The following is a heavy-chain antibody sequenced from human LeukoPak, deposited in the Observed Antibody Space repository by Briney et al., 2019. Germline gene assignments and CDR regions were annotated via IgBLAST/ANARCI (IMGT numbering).Heavy chain of an antibody. CDR1: GFTFSSYA. CDR3: AKLVEYHDFWSGYYSNYGMDV. CDR2: ISGSGGST. V-gene: IGHV3-23*01. D-gene: IGHD3-3*01. J-gene: IGHJ6*02. Sequence: GGSLRLSCAASGFTFSSYAMSWVRQAPGKGLEWVSAISGSGGSTYYADSVKGRFTISRDNSKNTLYLQMNSLRAEDTAVYYCAKLVEYHDFWSGYYSNYGMDVWGQGTTVTVSS.